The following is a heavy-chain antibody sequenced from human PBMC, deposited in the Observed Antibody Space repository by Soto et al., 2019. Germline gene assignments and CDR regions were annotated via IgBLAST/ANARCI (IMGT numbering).Heavy chain of an antibody. D-gene: IGHD2-15*01. CDR2: ISGSGVST. V-gene: IGHV3-23*01. CDR3: TTDLWRIGVVVGSTGYFHP. J-gene: IGHJ5*02. CDR1: GFTFSSYA. Sequence: GSLRRSCAASGFTFSSYAMSWVRQAPGKGLEWVSAISGSGVSTYYAAPVRGRFTVSRDDSKNTLYLQMNNVRPEDTAVYFCTTDLWRIGVVVGSTGYFHPWGQGTPVTVSS.